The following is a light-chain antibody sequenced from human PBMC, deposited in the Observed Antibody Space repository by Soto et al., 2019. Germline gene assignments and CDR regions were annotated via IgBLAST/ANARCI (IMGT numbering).Light chain of an antibody. CDR3: QSYDSSLRGYV. V-gene: IGLV1-40*01. CDR1: ISNLGAPYD. Sequence: QSFLTQQTSVSGAPGRTVIISCSGSISNLGAPYDVNWFRQLPGTVPRLLIYGNNNRPSGVPDRFSGSKFGISASLAITGLQAEDEADYYCQSYDSSLRGYVFGTGTKVTVL. CDR2: GNN. J-gene: IGLJ1*01.